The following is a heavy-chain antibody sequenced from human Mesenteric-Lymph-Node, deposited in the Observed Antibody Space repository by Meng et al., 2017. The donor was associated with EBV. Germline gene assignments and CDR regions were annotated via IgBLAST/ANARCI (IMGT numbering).Heavy chain of an antibody. CDR3: ASAWDSGGLDY. D-gene: IGHD2-15*01. Sequence: GGVVQSGAKEKQPGALVKASCKASGYTFTYYYLHWVRQAPGEGLEWMGLITPAGGATNYAQKFQGRVTMTRDTSTSTVYIELNILTSDDTAVYYCASAWDSGGLDYWGQGTLVTVSS. CDR1: GYTFTYYY. J-gene: IGHJ4*02. V-gene: IGHV1-2*06. CDR2: ITPAGGAT.